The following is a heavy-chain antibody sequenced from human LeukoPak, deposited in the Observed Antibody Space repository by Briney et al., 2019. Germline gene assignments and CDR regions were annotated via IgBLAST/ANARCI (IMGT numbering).Heavy chain of an antibody. J-gene: IGHJ4*02. Sequence: PSDTLSLTCAVYGGSFSGFYWSWIRQPPGKGLEWIGEIIHSGSAKYNPSLKSRVTISVDTSKNQFSLKLSSVTAADTAVYYCARTPSEMVADYWGQGTLVTVSS. CDR3: ARTPSEMVADY. V-gene: IGHV4-34*12. CDR2: IIHSGSA. CDR1: GGSFSGFY. D-gene: IGHD5-24*01.